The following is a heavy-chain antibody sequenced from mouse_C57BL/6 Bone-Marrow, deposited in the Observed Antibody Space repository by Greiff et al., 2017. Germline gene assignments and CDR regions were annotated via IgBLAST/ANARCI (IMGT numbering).Heavy chain of an antibody. D-gene: IGHD2-5*01. J-gene: IGHJ4*01. CDR2: IYPGSGST. V-gene: IGHV1-55*01. CDR3: AREYSYDSNPYDYAMDY. CDR1: GYTFTSYW. Sequence: QVHVQQPGAELVKPGASVKMSCKASGYTFTSYWITWVKQRPGQGLEWIGDIYPGSGSTNYNEKFKSKATLTVDTSSSTAYLQLSSLTSEDSAVYYCAREYSYDSNPYDYAMDYWGQGTSVTVSS.